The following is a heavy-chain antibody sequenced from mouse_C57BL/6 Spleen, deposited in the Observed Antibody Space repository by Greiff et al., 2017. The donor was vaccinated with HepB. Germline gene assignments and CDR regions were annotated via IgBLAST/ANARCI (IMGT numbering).Heavy chain of an antibody. V-gene: IGHV1-63*01. Sequence: QVQLKQSGAGLVRPGTSVKMSCTASGYTFTNYGIGWAQQGPGHGLEWIGDIYPGGGYTYYDEKLKGKATLTADKSSTTAYMQFSSLTSEDSAIYYCARSTGATGYFGGWGTGTTVTVSS. CDR1: GYTFTNYG. D-gene: IGHD1-1*01. J-gene: IGHJ1*03. CDR3: ARSTGATGYFGG. CDR2: IYPGGGYT.